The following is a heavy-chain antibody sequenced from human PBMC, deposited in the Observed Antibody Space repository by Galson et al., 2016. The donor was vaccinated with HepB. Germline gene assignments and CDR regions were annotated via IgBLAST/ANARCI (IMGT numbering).Heavy chain of an antibody. CDR1: GFTFSDNF. V-gene: IGHV3-11*01. CDR2: ISGRGSTI. CDR3: AREQHQLIRDLKD. Sequence: SLRLSCAGSGFTFSDNFMTWIRQAPGKGLEWVSHISGRGSTIYYANSVRGRFTISRDNAKNSLYLQMDSLRPDDTAVYYCAREQHQLIRDLKDWGPGTLVTVSS. J-gene: IGHJ4*02. D-gene: IGHD1-1*01.